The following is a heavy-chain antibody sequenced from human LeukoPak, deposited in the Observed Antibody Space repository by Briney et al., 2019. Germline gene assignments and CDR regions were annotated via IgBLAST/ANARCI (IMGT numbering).Heavy chain of an antibody. D-gene: IGHD2-2*03. CDR2: ISGSGGST. J-gene: IGHJ4*02. CDR1: GFTFSSYA. CDR3: ANDPVDIVVVPAAPGDY. V-gene: IGHV3-23*01. Sequence: GGSLRLSCAASGFTFSSYAMSWVRQAPGKGLEWVSAISGSGGSTYYADSVKGWFTISRDNSKNTLYLQMNSLRAEDTAVYYCANDPVDIVVVPAAPGDYWGQGTLVTVSS.